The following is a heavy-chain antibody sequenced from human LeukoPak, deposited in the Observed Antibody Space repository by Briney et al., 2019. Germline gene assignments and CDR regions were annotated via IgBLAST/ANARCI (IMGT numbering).Heavy chain of an antibody. Sequence: PSETLSLTCTVSGGSISSGGYYWSRIRQHPGKGLEWIGYIYYSGSTYYNPSLKSRVTISVDTSKNQFSLKLSSVTAADTAVYYCARGRELLWFGTYYFDYWGQGTLVTVSS. J-gene: IGHJ4*02. CDR1: GGSISSGGYY. CDR2: IYYSGST. V-gene: IGHV4-31*03. D-gene: IGHD3-10*01. CDR3: ARGRELLWFGTYYFDY.